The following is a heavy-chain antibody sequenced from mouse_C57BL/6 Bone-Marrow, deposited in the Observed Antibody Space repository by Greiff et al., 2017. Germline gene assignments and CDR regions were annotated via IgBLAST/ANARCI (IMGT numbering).Heavy chain of an antibody. V-gene: IGHV10-3*01. CDR3: GNDDDVEWFAY. CDR1: GFTFTTYA. CDR2: IRSKSSNYAT. J-gene: IGHJ3*01. D-gene: IGHD2-4*01. Sequence: DVHLVESGGGLVQPKGSLKLSCAASGFTFTTYAMHWVRQAPGKGLEWVARIRSKSSNYATYYADSVKDRFTISRSDSQSMLYLQMNNRKTEDTARYYGGNDDDVEWFAYWGQGTLVTVSA.